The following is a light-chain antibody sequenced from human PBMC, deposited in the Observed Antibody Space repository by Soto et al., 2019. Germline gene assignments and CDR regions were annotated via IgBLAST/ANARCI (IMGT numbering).Light chain of an antibody. CDR1: QSVNSN. J-gene: IGKJ1*01. CDR2: GAS. CDR3: QQYNNWART. V-gene: IGKV3-15*01. Sequence: EIVMTQSPATLSISPGELATLSCRASQSVNSNLAGYQQKPGQAPRLLLYGASTRATVIPARFGGSGSGTEFALTISSLQYEDFAVYYCQQYNNWARTFGQGTRVEIK.